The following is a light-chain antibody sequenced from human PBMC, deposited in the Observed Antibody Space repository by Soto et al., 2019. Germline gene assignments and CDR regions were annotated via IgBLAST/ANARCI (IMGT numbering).Light chain of an antibody. CDR2: LNSDGSH. CDR1: SGHSSYA. J-gene: IGLJ1*01. V-gene: IGLV4-69*01. Sequence: QPVLTQSPSASASLGASVKLTCTLSSGHSSYAIAWHQQQPEKGPQYLMKLNSDGSHYKGGGIPDRFSGSSSGAERYLTISSLQSEDEADYYCQTWGTGIQVFGTGTKLTVL. CDR3: QTWGTGIQV.